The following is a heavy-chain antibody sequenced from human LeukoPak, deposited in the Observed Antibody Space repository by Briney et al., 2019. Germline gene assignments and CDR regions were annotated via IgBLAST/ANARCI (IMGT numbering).Heavy chain of an antibody. V-gene: IGHV4-34*01. J-gene: IGHJ4*02. CDR1: GGSFSGYY. CDR3: AAVIGGPRY. D-gene: IGHD3-16*02. CDR2: INHSGSA. Sequence: SETLSLTCAVYGGSFSGYYWSWIRLPPGKGLEWIGEINHSGSANYNPSLKSRVTISVDTSKNQFSLKLSSVTAADTAVYYCAAVIGGPRYWGQGTLVTVSS.